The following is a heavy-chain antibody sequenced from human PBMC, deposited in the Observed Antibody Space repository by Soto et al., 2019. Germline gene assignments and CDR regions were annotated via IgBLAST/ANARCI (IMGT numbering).Heavy chain of an antibody. CDR3: ARVRPRQVLYFDY. CDR2: INSDGSST. CDR1: GFTFSSYW. V-gene: IGHV3-74*01. Sequence: GGSLRLSCAASGFTFSSYWMHWVRQAPGKGLVWVSRINSDGSSTSYADSVKGRFTISRDNAKNTLYLQMNSLRAEDTAVYYCARVRPRQVLYFDYWGQGTMVTVSS. J-gene: IGHJ4*02.